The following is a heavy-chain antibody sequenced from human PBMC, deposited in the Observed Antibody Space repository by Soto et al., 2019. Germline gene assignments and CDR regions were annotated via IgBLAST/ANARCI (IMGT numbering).Heavy chain of an antibody. CDR1: GGSISSYY. CDR2: IYYSVSS. D-gene: IGHD6-19*01. V-gene: IGHV4-59*04. CDR3: ARHYTNGWLFQQ. Sequence: SETLSLTCTVSGGSISSYYWSWIRQPPGKGLEWIGYIYYSVSSYYNPSLKSRVTVSADSSKNQFSLELISVTAADTAVYYCARHYTNGWLFQQRGQRTLVTGSS. J-gene: IGHJ1*01.